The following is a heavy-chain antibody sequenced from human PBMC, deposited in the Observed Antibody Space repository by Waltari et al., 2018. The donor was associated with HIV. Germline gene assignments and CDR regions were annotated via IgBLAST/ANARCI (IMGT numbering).Heavy chain of an antibody. Sequence: EVPVVESGGRWVQPGGSLRLSCAASGFTVSNNYMTWVRQAPGKGLEWVSVIYSDGTTYFADSVKGRFTISRDNSKNTVYLQMNSLRPEDTAVYYCVREGWGYGRGDLWGQGTLVTVSS. J-gene: IGHJ5*02. CDR1: GFTVSNNY. D-gene: IGHD3-10*01. CDR2: IYSDGTT. CDR3: VREGWGYGRGDL. V-gene: IGHV3-66*02.